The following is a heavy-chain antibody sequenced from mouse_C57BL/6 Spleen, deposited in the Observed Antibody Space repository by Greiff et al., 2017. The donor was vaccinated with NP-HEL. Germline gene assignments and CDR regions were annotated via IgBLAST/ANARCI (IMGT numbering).Heavy chain of an antibody. Sequence: EVMLVESEGGLVQPGSSMKLSCTASGFTFSDYYMAWVRQVPEKGLEWVANINYDGSSTYYLDSLKSRFIISRDNAKNILYLQMSSLKSEDTATYYCAREEDYGSPFAYWSQGTLVTVSA. D-gene: IGHD1-1*01. CDR2: INYDGSST. J-gene: IGHJ3*01. CDR3: AREEDYGSPFAY. V-gene: IGHV5-16*01. CDR1: GFTFSDYY.